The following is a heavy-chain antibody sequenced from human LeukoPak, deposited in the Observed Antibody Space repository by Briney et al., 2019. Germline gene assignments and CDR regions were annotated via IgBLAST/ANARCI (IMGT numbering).Heavy chain of an antibody. CDR3: ARGLFGGFAAAPFDH. CDR2: IIPMLGKT. Sequence: ASVKVSCKASGYIFTTYGVSWVRQAPGLGLEWMGRIIPMLGKTNSAQKFQDRVTITADTSTGTAYMELTNLSSDDTAVYFCARGLFGGFAAAPFDHWGQGTLVTVS. CDR1: GYIFTTYG. D-gene: IGHD2-2*01. V-gene: IGHV1-18*01. J-gene: IGHJ4*02.